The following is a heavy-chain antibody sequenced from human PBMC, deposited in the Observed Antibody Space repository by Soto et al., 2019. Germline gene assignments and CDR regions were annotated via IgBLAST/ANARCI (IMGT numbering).Heavy chain of an antibody. Sequence: LRLSCAASRFTFSSYAISWVRQAPGKGLEWVSTITGSGGSTYHADSVKGRFTISRDNSKNTLYLLMNSLRAEDTAVYYCAKSTGWFQGSLDYWGQGTLVTVSS. CDR3: AKSTGWFQGSLDY. V-gene: IGHV3-23*01. J-gene: IGHJ4*02. D-gene: IGHD6-19*01. CDR2: ITGSGGST. CDR1: RFTFSSYA.